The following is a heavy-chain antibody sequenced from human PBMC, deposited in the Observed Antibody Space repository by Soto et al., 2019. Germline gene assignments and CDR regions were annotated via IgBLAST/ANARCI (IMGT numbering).Heavy chain of an antibody. V-gene: IGHV4-39*01. D-gene: IGHD1-7*01. Sequence: SETLSLTCTVSGGSISSSSYYWGWIRQSPGKGLEWIGSIYYSGSTYYNPSLKSRVTISVDTSKNQFSLKLSSVTAADTAVYYCASLAHYGTTGVYYYYYMDVWGKGTTVTVSS. CDR1: GGSISSSSYY. CDR3: ASLAHYGTTGVYYYYYMDV. J-gene: IGHJ6*03. CDR2: IYYSGST.